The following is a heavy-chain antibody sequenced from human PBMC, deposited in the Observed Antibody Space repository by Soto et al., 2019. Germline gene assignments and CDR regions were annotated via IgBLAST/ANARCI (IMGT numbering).Heavy chain of an antibody. D-gene: IGHD4-17*01. CDR3: ARGSPLYGDTSDYFDY. CDR2: IYHSGST. V-gene: IGHV4-30-2*01. CDR1: GGSISSGGYS. J-gene: IGHJ4*02. Sequence: QLQLQESGSGLVKPSQTLSLTCAVSGGSISSGGYSWSWIRQPPGKGLEWIGYIYHSGSTYYNPSLKRRVTRAVDRSKNQFSLKLSSVTAADTAVYYCARGSPLYGDTSDYFDYWGQGTLVTVSS.